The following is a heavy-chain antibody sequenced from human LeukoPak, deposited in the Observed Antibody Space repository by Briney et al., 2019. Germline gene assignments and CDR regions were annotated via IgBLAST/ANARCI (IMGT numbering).Heavy chain of an antibody. D-gene: IGHD1-26*01. CDR2: INHSGST. Sequence: SETLSLTCAVYGGSFSGYYWSWIRQPPGKGLEWIGEINHSGSTNYNPSLKSRVTISVDTSKNQFSLKLSFVTAADTAVYYCARAGIVGATIPFDYWGQGTLVTVSS. V-gene: IGHV4-34*01. CDR1: GGSFSGYY. J-gene: IGHJ4*02. CDR3: ARAGIVGATIPFDY.